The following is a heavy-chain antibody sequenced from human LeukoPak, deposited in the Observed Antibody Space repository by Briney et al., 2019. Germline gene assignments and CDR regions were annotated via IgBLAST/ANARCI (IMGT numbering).Heavy chain of an antibody. Sequence: ASVKVSCKASGYTFTSYYMHWVRQAPGQGLEWMGIINPSGGGTSYAQKFQGRVTMTRGMSTSTVYMELSSLRSEDTAVYYCARGSSTSCYLCYYYYMDVWGKGTTVTVSS. J-gene: IGHJ6*03. CDR2: INPSGGGT. CDR1: GYTFTSYY. D-gene: IGHD2-2*01. V-gene: IGHV1-46*01. CDR3: ARGSSTSCYLCYYYYMDV.